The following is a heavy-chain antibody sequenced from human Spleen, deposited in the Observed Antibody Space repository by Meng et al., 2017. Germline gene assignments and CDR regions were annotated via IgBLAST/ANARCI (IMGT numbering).Heavy chain of an antibody. V-gene: IGHV1-69*01. CDR2: IIPIFGTA. D-gene: IGHD3-10*01. J-gene: IGHJ4*02. CDR1: GGTFSSNT. CDR3: ASGVGSGTTPVDY. Sequence: GAEVMKLGSSGKVSCKASGGTFSSNTISWVRQAPGQGLEWMGGIIPIFGTANYAQNFQGRVTITADESTTTAYMELSSLRSEDTAVYYCASGVGSGTTPVDYWGQGTLVTVSS.